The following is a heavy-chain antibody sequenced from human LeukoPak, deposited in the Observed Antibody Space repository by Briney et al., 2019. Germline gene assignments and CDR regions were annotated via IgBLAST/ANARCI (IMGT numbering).Heavy chain of an antibody. CDR3: AKGYSGYEIHFDY. D-gene: IGHD5-12*01. V-gene: IGHV3-23*01. CDR1: GFTFSSYA. Sequence: SGGSLRLSCAASGFTFSSYAMSWVRQAPGKGLEWVSAISGSGGSTYYADSVKGRFTISRDNSKNTLYLQMNSLRAEDTAVYYCAKGYSGYEIHFDYWGQGTLVTVSS. J-gene: IGHJ4*02. CDR2: ISGSGGST.